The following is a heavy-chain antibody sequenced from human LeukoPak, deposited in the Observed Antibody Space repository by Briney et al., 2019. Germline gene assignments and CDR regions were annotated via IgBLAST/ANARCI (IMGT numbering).Heavy chain of an antibody. CDR1: GFTFTRHS. CDR3: ARDYYGDYFSDY. D-gene: IGHD4-17*01. V-gene: IGHV3-48*01. Sequence: GGSLRLSCAASGFTFTRHSMNWVRQAPGKGLEWVSYIGSSSTTIYYADSVKGRFTISRDNAKSSLYLQMNSLRAEDTAVYYCARDYYGDYFSDYWGQGTLVTVSS. CDR2: IGSSSTTI. J-gene: IGHJ4*02.